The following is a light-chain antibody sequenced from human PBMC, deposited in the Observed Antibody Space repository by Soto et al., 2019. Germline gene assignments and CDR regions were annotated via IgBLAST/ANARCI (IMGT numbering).Light chain of an antibody. CDR3: QQRSNWPLT. J-gene: IGKJ4*01. Sequence: EIVLTQSTATLSLSPWERATLSCRASQSVSSYLAWYQQKPGQAPRLLIYDASNRATGIPARFSGSGSGTDFTLTISSLEPEDFAVYYCQQRSNWPLTFGGGTKVEIK. CDR1: QSVSSY. CDR2: DAS. V-gene: IGKV3-11*01.